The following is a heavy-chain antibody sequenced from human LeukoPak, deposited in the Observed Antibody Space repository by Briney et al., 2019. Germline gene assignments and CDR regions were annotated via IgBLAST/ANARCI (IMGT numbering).Heavy chain of an antibody. J-gene: IGHJ4*02. CDR1: GGSISSYY. Sequence: SSETLSLTCTVSGGSISSYYWSWIRQPPGKGLEWIGYIYYSGSTNYNPSLKSRVTISVDTSKNQFSLKLSSVTAADTAVYYCARHGASPNYGSGSYYLDYWGQGTLVTVSS. V-gene: IGHV4-59*08. CDR2: IYYSGST. CDR3: ARHGASPNYGSGSYYLDY. D-gene: IGHD3-10*01.